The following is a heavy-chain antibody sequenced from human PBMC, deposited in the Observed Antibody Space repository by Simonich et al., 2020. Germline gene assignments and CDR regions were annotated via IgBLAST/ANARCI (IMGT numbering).Heavy chain of an antibody. V-gene: IGHV3-7*01. Sequence: EVQLLESGGGLVQPGGSLRLSFAAYGLTFSNYWMSWVRQAPGKGLGWVANRKQVGSEKFYLDSVKGRFTISRDNAKNSLYLQMNSLRAEDTAVYYCARDGLGTAYYYYMDVWGKGTPVTVSS. CDR3: ARDGLGTAYYYYMDV. J-gene: IGHJ6*03. CDR1: GLTFSNYW. D-gene: IGHD7-27*01. CDR2: RKQVGSEK.